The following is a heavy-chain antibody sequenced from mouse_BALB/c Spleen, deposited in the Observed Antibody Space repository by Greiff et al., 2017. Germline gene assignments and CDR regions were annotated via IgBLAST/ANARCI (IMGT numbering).Heavy chain of an antibody. V-gene: IGHV2-9-2*01. CDR1: GFSLTSYD. CDR3: VREEFDV. CDR2: IWTGGGT. Sequence: VQRVESGPGLVAPSQSLSITCTVSGFSLTSYDISWIRQPPGKGLEWLGVIWTGGGTNYNSAFMSRLSISKDNSKSQVFLKMNSLQTDDTAIYCCVREEFDVWGAGTTVTVSA. J-gene: IGHJ1*01.